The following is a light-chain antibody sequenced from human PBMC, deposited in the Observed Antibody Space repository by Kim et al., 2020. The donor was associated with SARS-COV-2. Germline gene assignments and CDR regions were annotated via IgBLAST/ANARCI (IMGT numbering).Light chain of an antibody. CDR1: QSVTSTY. CDR3: QQYAGSPLYS. V-gene: IGKV3-20*01. CDR2: CAA. J-gene: IGKJ2*03. Sequence: SPCDRDTLTCRASQSVTSTYLAWYQQKPGQAPRLLIYCAATRATGIPDRFTGSGSGTDFSLTISTLEPEDFAVYYCQQYAGSPLYSFGQGTKLEIK.